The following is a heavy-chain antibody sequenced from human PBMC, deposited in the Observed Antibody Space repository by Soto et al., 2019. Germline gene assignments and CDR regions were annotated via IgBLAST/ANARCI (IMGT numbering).Heavy chain of an antibody. CDR2: ISGSGGST. Sequence: PGGSLRLSCAASGFTFSSYAMSWVRQAPGKGLEWVSAISGSGGSTYYADSVKGRFTISRDNSKNTLYLQMNSLRAEDMAVYYCAKHSSGWYNHYYGMDVWGQGTTVTVSS. V-gene: IGHV3-23*01. J-gene: IGHJ6*02. D-gene: IGHD6-19*01. CDR1: GFTFSSYA. CDR3: AKHSSGWYNHYYGMDV.